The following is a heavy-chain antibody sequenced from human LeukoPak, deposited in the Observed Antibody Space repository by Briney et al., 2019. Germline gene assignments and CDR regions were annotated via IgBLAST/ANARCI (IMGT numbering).Heavy chain of an antibody. V-gene: IGHV4-59*01. J-gene: IGHJ4*02. Sequence: PSETLSLTCTVSGGSISSYYWIWIRQPPGKGLEWIGYIYYSGSTNYNPSLKSRVTISVDTSKNQFSLKLSSVTAADTAVYYCASLGIVGAEFDYWGQGTLVTVSS. CDR3: ASLGIVGAEFDY. CDR1: GGSISSYY. CDR2: IYYSGST. D-gene: IGHD1-26*01.